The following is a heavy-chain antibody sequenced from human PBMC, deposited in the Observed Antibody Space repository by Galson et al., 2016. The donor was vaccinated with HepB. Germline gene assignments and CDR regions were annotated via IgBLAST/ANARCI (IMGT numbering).Heavy chain of an antibody. V-gene: IGHV1-18*01. J-gene: IGHJ4*02. Sequence: SVKVSCKASGCTLTSFHITWVRLAPGQGLEWMGWISGYSGDTNYPQKLQDRVTMTTDTSTCTAYMELRSLTSDDTAVYYCARDGHCSDVTCLDHRGQGTLVTVSS. CDR1: GCTLTSFH. D-gene: IGHD2-15*01. CDR2: ISGYSGDT. CDR3: ARDGHCSDVTCLDH.